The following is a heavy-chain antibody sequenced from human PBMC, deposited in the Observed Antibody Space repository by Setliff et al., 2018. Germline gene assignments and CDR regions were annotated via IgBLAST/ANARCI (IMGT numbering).Heavy chain of an antibody. CDR2: IQNGGNT. Sequence: SETLSLTCTVSGDSISRYYWSWIRQPPGKGLEWIGYIQNGGNTKYNPSLGSRITMSVDTSKNQFSLKLSSVTAADTAVYFCAAVGIDAGGGWFDPWGHGIPVTVSS. CDR1: GDSISRYY. V-gene: IGHV4-59*03. J-gene: IGHJ5*02. D-gene: IGHD1-26*01. CDR3: AAVGIDAGGGWFDP.